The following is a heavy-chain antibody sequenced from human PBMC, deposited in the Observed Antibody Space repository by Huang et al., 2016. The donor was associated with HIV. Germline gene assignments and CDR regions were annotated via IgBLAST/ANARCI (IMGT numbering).Heavy chain of an antibody. D-gene: IGHD2-2*01. V-gene: IGHV1-3*04. J-gene: IGHJ4*02. Sequence: QVQLVQSGAEVKKPGASVKVSCKTSGYTFTSYSIHWRRQAPGQGLECMGWINTDSSNPKDSRDFEGRVTITTDTSASTVYMELTRRRSEDTAIYLCARVPGGVSYLYHFDHWGQGTLVTVSS. CDR1: GYTFTSYS. CDR3: ARVPGGVSYLYHFDH. CDR2: INTDSSNP.